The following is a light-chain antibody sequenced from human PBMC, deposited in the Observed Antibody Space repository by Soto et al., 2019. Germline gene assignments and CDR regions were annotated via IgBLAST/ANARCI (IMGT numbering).Light chain of an antibody. CDR1: QSVTGTN. CDR2: DAV. CDR3: QQYHNWPA. V-gene: IGKV3D-20*02. J-gene: IGKJ1*01. Sequence: IVLTQSPVTLSLSPGEGATLSCRASQSVTGTNLAWYQQRAGQAPRLLIYDAVRRATGIPDRFSGSGSGTDFTLTISSLQSEDFAVYYCQQYHNWPAFGQGTKVEIK.